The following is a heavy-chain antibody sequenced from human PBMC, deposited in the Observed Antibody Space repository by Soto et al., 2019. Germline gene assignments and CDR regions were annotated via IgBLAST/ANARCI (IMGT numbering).Heavy chain of an antibody. J-gene: IGHJ4*02. CDR2: VYYSGGT. CDR1: GGSIDNSHSF. V-gene: IGHV4-39*01. Sequence: PSETLSLTCDVSGGSIDNSHSFWGWVRQPPGRGLEFLGSVYYSGGTYYNPSLKSRVTISVDTSKNQFSLKLTSVTAADTAVYYCARHGSNWGQGTLVTVSS. CDR3: ARHGSN.